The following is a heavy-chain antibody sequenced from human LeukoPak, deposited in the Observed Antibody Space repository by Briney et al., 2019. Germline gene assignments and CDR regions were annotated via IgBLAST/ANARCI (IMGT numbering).Heavy chain of an antibody. Sequence: SETLSLTCIVSGGSISSTIYYCAWIRQPPGRGLEWLGNHYYGGKTYYHPSLKSRVTTSVSTSKKQFSLKLSSVTAADTAVYYCARHLGGSGSTDASDIWGQGTVVTVSS. CDR1: GGSISSTIYY. V-gene: IGHV4-39*01. D-gene: IGHD3-3*01. CDR3: ARHLGGSGSTDASDI. J-gene: IGHJ3*02. CDR2: HYYGGKT.